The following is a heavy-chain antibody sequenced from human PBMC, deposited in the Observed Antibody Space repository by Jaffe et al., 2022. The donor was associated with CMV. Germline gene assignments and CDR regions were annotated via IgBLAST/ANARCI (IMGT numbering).Heavy chain of an antibody. V-gene: IGHV3-23*04. CDR2: VSSTGSST. CDR1: GFTFSTYA. J-gene: IGHJ4*02. D-gene: IGHD3-10*01. CDR3: GRGDYYDSGTYYSRPDY. Sequence: EVHLVESGGGLVQPGGSRRLSCAASGFTFSTYAVSWARQAPGKGLEWVATVSSTGSSTYYPDPVKGRFTVSRDNSKSTVYLQISDLRAEDTAVYYCGRGDYYDSGTYYSRPDYWGQGTLVTVSS.